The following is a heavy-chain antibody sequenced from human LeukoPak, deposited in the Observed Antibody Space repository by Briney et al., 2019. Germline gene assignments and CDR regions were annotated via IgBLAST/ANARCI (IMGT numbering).Heavy chain of an antibody. J-gene: IGHJ6*02. CDR1: GVSFSSYA. CDR2: ISGSGGST. D-gene: IGHD3-10*01. V-gene: IGHV3-23*01. Sequence: GGSLRLSCAASGVSFSSYAMSWVRQAPGRGLEWVSAISGSGGSTYYADSVKGRFTISRDNSKNTLYLQMNSLRAEDTAVYYCAKDLAAYYYGSGSYPYGMDVWGQGTTVTVSS. CDR3: AKDLAAYYYGSGSYPYGMDV.